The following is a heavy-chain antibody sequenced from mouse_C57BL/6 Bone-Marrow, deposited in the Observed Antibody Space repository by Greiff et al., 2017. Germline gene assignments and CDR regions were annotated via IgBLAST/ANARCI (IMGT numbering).Heavy chain of an antibody. J-gene: IGHJ4*01. CDR3: ARDRGTTVVAHYYAMDD. V-gene: IGHV5-4*01. D-gene: IGHD1-1*01. CDR2: ISDGGSYT. Sequence: EVKLLESGGGLVKPGGSLKLSCAASGFTFSSYAMSWVRQTPEKRLEWVETISDGGSYTYYPDNVKGRFTISRANAKNNLYLQMSRLKSEDTAMYYCARDRGTTVVAHYYAMDDWGQGTSVTVSS. CDR1: GFTFSSYA.